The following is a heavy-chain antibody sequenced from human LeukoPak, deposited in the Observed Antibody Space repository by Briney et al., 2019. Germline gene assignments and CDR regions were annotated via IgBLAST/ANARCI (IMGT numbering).Heavy chain of an antibody. CDR1: GGSFSGYS. Sequence: SETLSLTCAVYGGSFSGYSWSWIRQPPGKGLEWIGEISHSGSTNYNASLKSRVTISVDTSKNQFSLKLSSVTAADTAVYYCARGGCSGGSCYSSWFDPWGQGTLVTVSS. CDR2: ISHSGST. V-gene: IGHV4-34*01. CDR3: ARGGCSGGSCYSSWFDP. D-gene: IGHD2-15*01. J-gene: IGHJ5*02.